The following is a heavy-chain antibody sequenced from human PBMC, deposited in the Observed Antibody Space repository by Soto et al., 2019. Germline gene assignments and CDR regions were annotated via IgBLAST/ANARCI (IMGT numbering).Heavy chain of an antibody. Sequence: GGSLRLSGAASGFTCTNAWINWVRQAPGKGLEWVGRIKSKTDGGTTDYAEPVKGRFAISRDDSNNMVYLQMNSLKIEDTAVYYCTTDSYSTIIIVRFDYWGHGTLVTVSS. CDR2: IKSKTDGGTT. J-gene: IGHJ4*01. D-gene: IGHD3-22*01. V-gene: IGHV3-15*07. CDR1: GFTCTNAW. CDR3: TTDSYSTIIIVRFDY.